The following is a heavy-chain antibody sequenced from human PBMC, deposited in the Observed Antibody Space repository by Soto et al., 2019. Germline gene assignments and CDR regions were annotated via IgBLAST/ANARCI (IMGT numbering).Heavy chain of an antibody. Sequence: VQLVQSGPEVKKPGSSVNISCTAPKTTFSDYGLNWVRQAPGQGLEWMGGIIPVLGTINYAQKFQGRVTINADKSSNTVYMAVTSLTSEDTAVYYCASGTLFCAGDCYFEHWGLGTVVTVSS. J-gene: IGHJ4*02. CDR3: ASGTLFCAGDCYFEH. CDR2: IIPVLGTI. CDR1: KTTFSDYG. D-gene: IGHD2-21*02. V-gene: IGHV1-69*06.